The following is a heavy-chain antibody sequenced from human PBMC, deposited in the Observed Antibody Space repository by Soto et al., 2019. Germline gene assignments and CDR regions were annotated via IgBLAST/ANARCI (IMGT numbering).Heavy chain of an antibody. D-gene: IGHD3-10*01. Sequence: SVKVSCKASGFTFTSSAVRWVRQARGQRLEWIGWIVVGSGNTNYAQKFQEGVTITRDMSTSTAYMELSSLRSEDTAVYYFAGITMVRGVINNGDYWGQGTLVTVSS. CDR3: AGITMVRGVINNGDY. CDR1: GFTFTSSA. V-gene: IGHV1-58*01. CDR2: IVVGSGNT. J-gene: IGHJ4*02.